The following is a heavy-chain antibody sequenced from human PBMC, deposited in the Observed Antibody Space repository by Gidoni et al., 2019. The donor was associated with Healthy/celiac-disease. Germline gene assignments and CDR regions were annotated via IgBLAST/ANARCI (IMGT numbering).Heavy chain of an antibody. D-gene: IGHD3-22*01. CDR1: GFTFSSYS. Sequence: EVQLVESGGGLVKPGGSLRLSCAASGFTFSSYSMNWVRQAPGKGLELVSSISSSSSYIYYADSVKGRFTISRDNAKNSLYLQMNSLRAEDTAVYYCARDLRMGDYYDSSGDAFDIWGQGTMVTVSS. CDR3: ARDLRMGDYYDSSGDAFDI. V-gene: IGHV3-21*01. J-gene: IGHJ3*02. CDR2: ISSSSSYI.